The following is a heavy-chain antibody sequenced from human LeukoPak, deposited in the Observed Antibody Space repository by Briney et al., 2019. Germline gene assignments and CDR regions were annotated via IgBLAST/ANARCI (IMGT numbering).Heavy chain of an antibody. J-gene: IGHJ4*02. CDR3: ARVVVMIDY. D-gene: IGHD3-3*01. Sequence: SETLSLTCAVYGGSFSDYYWNWIRQTPGKELEWIGEIYHSGSTKYNPSLKSRVTMLVDTSKNQFSLKLRSVTASDTAVYYCARVVVMIDYWGQGTLVTVSS. CDR1: GGSFSDYY. V-gene: IGHV4-34*01. CDR2: IYHSGST.